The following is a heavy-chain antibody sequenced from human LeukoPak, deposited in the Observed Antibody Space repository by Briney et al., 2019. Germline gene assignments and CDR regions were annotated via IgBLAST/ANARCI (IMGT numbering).Heavy chain of an antibody. CDR1: GYTFTSYD. CDR3: ARDLYGGTSATFDY. Sequence: GASVKVSCKASGYTFTSYDINWVRQATGPGIERMGRMNPNSGNTGYAQKFQGRVTMTRNTSISTAYMELSSLRTEDTAVYYCARDLYGGTSATFDYWGQGTLVTVS. J-gene: IGHJ4*02. V-gene: IGHV1-8*01. D-gene: IGHD4-23*01. CDR2: MNPNSGNT.